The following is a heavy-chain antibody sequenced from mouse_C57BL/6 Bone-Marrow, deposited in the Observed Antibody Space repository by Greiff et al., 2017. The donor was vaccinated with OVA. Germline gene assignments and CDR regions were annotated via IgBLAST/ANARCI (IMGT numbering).Heavy chain of an antibody. CDR3: AREGPYYFDY. V-gene: IGHV1-81*01. Sequence: QVQLKESGAELARPGASVKLSCKASGYTFTSYGISWVKQRTGQGLEWIGEIYPRSGNTYYNEKFKGKATLTADKSSSTAYMELRSLTSEDSAVYFCAREGPYYFDYWGQGTTLTVSS. J-gene: IGHJ2*01. CDR1: GYTFTSYG. CDR2: IYPRSGNT.